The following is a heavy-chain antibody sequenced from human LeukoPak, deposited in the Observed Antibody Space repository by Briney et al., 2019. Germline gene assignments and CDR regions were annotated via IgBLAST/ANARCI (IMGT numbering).Heavy chain of an antibody. Sequence: SETLSLTCAVYGGSFSGYYWSWIRQPPGKGLEWIGEINHSGSTNYNPSLKSRVTISVDTSKNKFSLKLTSVTAADTAVYYCARHVQSSGWYQADVFDIWGQGTMVTVSS. V-gene: IGHV4-34*01. CDR2: INHSGST. D-gene: IGHD6-19*01. J-gene: IGHJ3*02. CDR3: ARHVQSSGWYQADVFDI. CDR1: GGSFSGYY.